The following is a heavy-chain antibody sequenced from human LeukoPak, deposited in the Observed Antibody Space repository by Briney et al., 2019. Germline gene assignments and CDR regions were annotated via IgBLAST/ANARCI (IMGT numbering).Heavy chain of an antibody. CDR2: IYYSGST. V-gene: IGHV4-39*01. D-gene: IGHD6-13*01. CDR1: GGSISSSSYY. Sequence: SETLSLTCTVSGGSISSSSYYWGWIRQPPGKGLEWIGSIYYSGSTYYNPSLKSRVTISVDTSKNQFSLKLSSVTAADTAVYYCARLNIIAAAPFDYWGQGTLVTVSS. J-gene: IGHJ4*02. CDR3: ARLNIIAAAPFDY.